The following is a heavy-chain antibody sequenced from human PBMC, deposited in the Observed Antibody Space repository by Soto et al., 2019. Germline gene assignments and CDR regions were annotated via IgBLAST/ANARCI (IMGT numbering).Heavy chain of an antibody. J-gene: IGHJ4*02. Sequence: QVQLVQSGAEVKKPGASVKVSCKASGYTFTSYDINWVRQANGQGLEWIGWMNPNRGKTGYAKKFQGRVTMTRNTSISTAYMGLTSLRSDDTAVYYCARGGGIFGELYLWGQGTLVTVSS. D-gene: IGHD3-10*02. CDR3: ARGGGIFGELYL. V-gene: IGHV1-8*01. CDR1: GYTFTSYD. CDR2: MNPNRGKT.